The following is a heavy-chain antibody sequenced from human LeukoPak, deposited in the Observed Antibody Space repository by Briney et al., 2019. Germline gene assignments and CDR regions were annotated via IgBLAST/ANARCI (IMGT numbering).Heavy chain of an antibody. J-gene: IGHJ4*02. CDR2: IYRSGTT. V-gene: IGHV4-38-2*02. CDR1: GYSIRSGNY. D-gene: IGHD3-22*01. CDR3: ARDHDSSFMFDY. Sequence: PSETLSLTCGVSGYSIRSGNYWGWIRQPPGKGLEWIGSIYRSGTTYHNSSLKSRVTISVDTSKNQFSLKLNSVTAADTAVYYCARDHDSSFMFDYWGQGALVTVSS.